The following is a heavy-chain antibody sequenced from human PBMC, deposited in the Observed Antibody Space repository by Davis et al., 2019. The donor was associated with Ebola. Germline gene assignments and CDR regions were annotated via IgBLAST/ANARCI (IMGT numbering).Heavy chain of an antibody. CDR1: GFTFSSYW. J-gene: IGHJ5*02. D-gene: IGHD4-17*01. V-gene: IGHV3-7*03. CDR3: ARIMTTVTTGWFDP. Sequence: GESLKIPCAAPGFTFSSYWMSWVRQAPGKGLEWVANIKQDGSEKYYVDSVKGRFTISRDNAKNSLYLQMNSLRAEDTAVYYCARIMTTVTTGWFDPWGQGTLVTVSS. CDR2: IKQDGSEK.